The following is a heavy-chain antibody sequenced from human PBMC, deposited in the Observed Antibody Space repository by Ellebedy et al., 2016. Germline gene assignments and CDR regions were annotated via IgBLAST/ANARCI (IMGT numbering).Heavy chain of an antibody. D-gene: IGHD6-6*01. CDR2: INSDGSST. J-gene: IGHJ3*02. V-gene: IGHV3-74*01. CDR1: GFTFSSYW. CDR3: AKAIGTSSSYPFDI. Sequence: GESLKISCAASGFTFSSYWMHWVRQAPGKGLVWVSRINSDGSSTSYADSVKGRFTISRDNAKNTLYLQMNSLRTEDTALYYCAKAIGTSSSYPFDIWGQGTMVTVSS.